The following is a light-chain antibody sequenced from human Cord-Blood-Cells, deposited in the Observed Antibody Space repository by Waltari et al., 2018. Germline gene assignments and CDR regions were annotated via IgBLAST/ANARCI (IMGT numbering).Light chain of an antibody. V-gene: IGKV1-39*01. Sequence: DIKMPRSPSSLSASVGDRVTITCRASQSISSYLNWYQQKPGKAPKLLIYAASSLQSGVPSRFSGSGSETDFTLTISSLQPEDFATYYCQQSYSTPHTFGQGTKLEIK. CDR3: QQSYSTPHT. CDR1: QSISSY. J-gene: IGKJ2*01. CDR2: AAS.